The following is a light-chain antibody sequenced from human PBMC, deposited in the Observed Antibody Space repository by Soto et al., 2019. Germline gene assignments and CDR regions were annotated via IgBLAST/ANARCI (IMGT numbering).Light chain of an antibody. Sequence: EIVMTQSPATLSVSPGERATLPCRASQSVSSNLAWYQQKPGQAPRLLIYGASSRATGIPDRFSGSGSGTDFTLTISRLEPEDFAVYYCHQYGSSPATFGQGTKVDI. CDR3: HQYGSSPAT. CDR1: QSVSSN. V-gene: IGKV3-20*01. CDR2: GAS. J-gene: IGKJ1*01.